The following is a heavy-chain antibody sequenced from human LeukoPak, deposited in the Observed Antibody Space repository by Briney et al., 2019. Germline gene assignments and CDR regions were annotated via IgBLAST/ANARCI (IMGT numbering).Heavy chain of an antibody. CDR3: ARWGYQLLYAHYYYGMDV. J-gene: IGHJ6*02. V-gene: IGHV3-48*03. D-gene: IGHD2-2*02. Sequence: GGSLRLSCAASGFTFSRYEMNWVRQAPGKGLEWVSYISSSGSTIYYADSVKGRFTISRDNAKNSLYLQMNSLRAEDTAVYYCARWGYQLLYAHYYYGMDVWGQGTTVTVSS. CDR2: ISSSGSTI. CDR1: GFTFSRYE.